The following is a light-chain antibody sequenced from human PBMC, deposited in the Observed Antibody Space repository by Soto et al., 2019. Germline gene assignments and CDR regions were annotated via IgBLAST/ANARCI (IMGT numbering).Light chain of an antibody. CDR3: QQVNVYPST. CDR1: QSITTW. J-gene: IGKJ4*01. CDR2: DAS. V-gene: IGKV1-5*01. Sequence: DIQMTQSPSTVSAYVGDSVTITCRASQSITTWLAWYQQRPGKAPKLLIYDASTLHSGVPSRFRGGGSGTDFTITISSLQTEDFATYYCQQVNVYPSTFGGGTKVDIK.